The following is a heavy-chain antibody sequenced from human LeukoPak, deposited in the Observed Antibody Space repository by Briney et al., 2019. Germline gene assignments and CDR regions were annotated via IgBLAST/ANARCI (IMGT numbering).Heavy chain of an antibody. CDR2: IWYDGSNK. CDR3: ARGLNYYDSSGYPFDY. J-gene: IGHJ4*02. V-gene: IGHV3-33*01. D-gene: IGHD3-22*01. CDR1: GFTFSSYG. Sequence: GGSLRLSCAASGFTFSSYGMHWVRQAPGKGLEWVAVIWYDGSNKYYADSVKGRFTISRDNSKNTLYLQMNSLRAEDTAVYYCARGLNYYDSSGYPFDYWGQGTLVTVSS.